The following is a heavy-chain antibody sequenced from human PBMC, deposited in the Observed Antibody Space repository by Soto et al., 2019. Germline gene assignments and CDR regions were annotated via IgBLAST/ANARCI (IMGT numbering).Heavy chain of an antibody. CDR3: ARVGSGSYYGDY. J-gene: IGHJ4*02. CDR1: GFTFSNHG. Sequence: PGGSLRLSCEASGFTFSNHGIHWIRQAPGKGLEWVAVIWYDGNNEYYADSVKGRFTISRDNSKNTLFLQMNSLRAEDTAVYYCARVGSGSYYGDYWGQGTLVTVSS. D-gene: IGHD1-26*01. V-gene: IGHV3-33*08. CDR2: IWYDGNNE.